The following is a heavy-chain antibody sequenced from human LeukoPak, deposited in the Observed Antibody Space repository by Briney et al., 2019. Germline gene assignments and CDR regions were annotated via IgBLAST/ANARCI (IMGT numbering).Heavy chain of an antibody. CDR2: INPSGGST. CDR1: GYTFTSYY. V-gene: IGHV1-46*03. Sequence: ASVKVSCKASGYTFTSYYMHWVRQAPGQGLEWMGIINPSGGSTSYAQKFQGRVTMTRDTSTSTVYMELSSLRSEDTAVYYCVREGVKHIVVVPAGFFDYWGQGTLATVS. CDR3: VREGVKHIVVVPAGFFDY. D-gene: IGHD2-2*01. J-gene: IGHJ4*02.